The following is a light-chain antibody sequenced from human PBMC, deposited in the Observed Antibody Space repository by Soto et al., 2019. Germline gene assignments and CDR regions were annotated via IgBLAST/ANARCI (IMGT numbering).Light chain of an antibody. CDR1: QSISSW. Sequence: EIQMNKSPSTLSASVGDRVTITCRASQSISSWLAWYQQKPGKAPKLLIYKASSLESGVPSRFSGSGSGTEFTLTISSLQPDDFATYYCQQYNSYPWTFGQGTKVDIK. CDR3: QQYNSYPWT. V-gene: IGKV1-5*03. J-gene: IGKJ1*01. CDR2: KAS.